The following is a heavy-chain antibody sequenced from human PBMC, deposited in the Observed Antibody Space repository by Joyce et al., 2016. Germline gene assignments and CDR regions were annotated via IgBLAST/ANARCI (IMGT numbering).Heavy chain of an antibody. V-gene: IGHV4-39*01. CDR2: IYYGEND. D-gene: IGHD6-19*01. Sequence: QLQLQASGPGLVTPSETLSLTCTVSGGSINRNSYYWGWIRQPPGRGLAWIGSIYYGENDHYNPSLKGRVTISVDTSKDQFALKLSSVTAADTAVYYCGIGWYGWFNPWGQGILVTVSS. J-gene: IGHJ5*02. CDR1: GGSINRNSYY. CDR3: GIGWYGWFNP.